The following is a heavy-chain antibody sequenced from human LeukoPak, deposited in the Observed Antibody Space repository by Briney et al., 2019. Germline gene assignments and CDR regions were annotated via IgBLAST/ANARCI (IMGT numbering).Heavy chain of an antibody. CDR3: ARAPERWYSYGSYTYYYMDV. Sequence: SQTLSLTCSVSGGSISSYYWNWIRQPPGKGLEWIGYVSYSGSTNYNPSLKSRVTISVDTSKNQISLKLSSVTAADTTVYYCARAPERWYSYGSYTYYYMDVWGKGTTVTVSS. CDR1: GGSISSYY. CDR2: VSYSGST. D-gene: IGHD5-18*01. J-gene: IGHJ6*03. V-gene: IGHV4-59*01.